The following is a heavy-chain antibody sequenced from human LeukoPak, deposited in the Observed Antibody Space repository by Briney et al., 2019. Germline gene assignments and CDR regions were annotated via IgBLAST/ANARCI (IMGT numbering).Heavy chain of an antibody. CDR2: ISGSGGRT. D-gene: IGHD1-26*01. V-gene: IGHV3-23*01. J-gene: IGHJ4*02. Sequence: ALGSLRLSCAPSGFTLSSYAMSRVRQAPGTGRGWVSAISGSGGRTYYADSVKGRFTISRDNSKNTLYLQMNSLRAEDTAVYYCARADSGSYYTGLFDYWGQGTLVTVSS. CDR1: GFTLSSYA. CDR3: ARADSGSYYTGLFDY.